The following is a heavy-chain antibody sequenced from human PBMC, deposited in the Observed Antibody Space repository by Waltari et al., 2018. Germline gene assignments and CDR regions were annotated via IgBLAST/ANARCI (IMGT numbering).Heavy chain of an antibody. V-gene: IGHV3-30-3*01. CDR1: GFTFSSHA. D-gene: IGHD5-12*01. Sequence: QVQLVESGGGVVQPGRSLSLSCAASGFTFSSHAMHWVRQTPGKGLEWVTLISYDGSNKYYADSVKGRFTISRDNSKNTLYLQLNSLRVEDTAVYYCARPQGRDGYNSDAFDIWGQGTMVTVSS. CDR2: ISYDGSNK. CDR3: ARPQGRDGYNSDAFDI. J-gene: IGHJ3*02.